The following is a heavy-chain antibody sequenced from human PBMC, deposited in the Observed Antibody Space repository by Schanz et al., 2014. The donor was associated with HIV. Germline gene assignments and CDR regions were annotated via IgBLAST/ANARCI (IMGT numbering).Heavy chain of an antibody. D-gene: IGHD2-2*01. CDR2: IWYDGSNK. V-gene: IGHV3-33*01. CDR3: ARSQKGTSCCSPLDF. CDR1: GFIFSSYG. Sequence: HVQLVESGGGVVQPGRSLRLSCAASGFIFSSYGMHWVRQAPGKGLEWVAVIWYDGSNKYYADSVKGRFIISRDNSKNTLNLQMNSLSTEDAAVYHCARSQKGTSCCSPLDFWGQGTPVTV. J-gene: IGHJ4*02.